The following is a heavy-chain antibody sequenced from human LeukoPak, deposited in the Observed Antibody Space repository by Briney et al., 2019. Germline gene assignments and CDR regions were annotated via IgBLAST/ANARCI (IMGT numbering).Heavy chain of an antibody. CDR2: IYSDAKT. V-gene: IGHV3-66*04. CDR1: GFTVSSNY. CDR3: VTHNWND. J-gene: IGHJ4*02. D-gene: IGHD1-20*01. Sequence: GGSLRLSCAASGFTVSSNYMSWVRQAPGKGLEWVSVIYSDAKTYYADSVKGRFTISRDNSKNTLYLQMNSLRVEDTAVYYCVTHNWNDWGQGTLVTVSS.